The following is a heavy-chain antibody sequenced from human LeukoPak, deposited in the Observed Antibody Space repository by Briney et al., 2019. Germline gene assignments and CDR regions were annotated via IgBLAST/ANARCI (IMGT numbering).Heavy chain of an antibody. J-gene: IGHJ5*02. V-gene: IGHV4-59*08. CDR2: VYYSGSS. D-gene: IGHD4/OR15-4a*01. CDR3: ARSLTTGIDWFDP. Sequence: PSETLSLTCTVSGDSISNYHWSWIRQPPGKGLEWIGCVYYSGSSNYDPSLKSRVTISLDTFKNQFSLRLNSVTAADTAVYYCARSLTTGIDWFDPWGQGTLVTVSS. CDR1: GDSISNYH.